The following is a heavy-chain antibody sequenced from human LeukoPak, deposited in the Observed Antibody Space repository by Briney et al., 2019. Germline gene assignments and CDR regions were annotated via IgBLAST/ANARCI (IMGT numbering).Heavy chain of an antibody. V-gene: IGHV1-2*06. D-gene: IGHD3-22*01. CDR2: INPNSGGT. CDR3: ATTRRVVVREFDY. Sequence: ASVKVSCKASGYTFTGYYMHWVRQAPGQGLEWMGRINPNSGGTNYAQKFQGRVTMTRDMSISTAYMELSRLRSDDTAVYYCATTRRVVVREFDYWGQGTLVTVSS. J-gene: IGHJ4*02. CDR1: GYTFTGYY.